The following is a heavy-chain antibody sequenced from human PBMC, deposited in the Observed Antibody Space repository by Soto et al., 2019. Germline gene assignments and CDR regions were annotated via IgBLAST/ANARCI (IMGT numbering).Heavy chain of an antibody. D-gene: IGHD6-13*01. J-gene: IGHJ1*01. CDR2: INWNSGSI. CDR1: GFIFDDYA. Sequence: GGSLRLSCAASGFIFDDYAMHWVRQVPGKGLEWVSGINWNSGSIGYADSVKGRFAISRDNAKNSLHLQMNSLRAEDTAFYYCVKDESINWYSGHFRHWGQGTLVTVSS. V-gene: IGHV3-9*01. CDR3: VKDESINWYSGHFRH.